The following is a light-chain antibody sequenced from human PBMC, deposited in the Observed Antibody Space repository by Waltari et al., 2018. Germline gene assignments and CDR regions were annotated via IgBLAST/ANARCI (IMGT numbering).Light chain of an antibody. Sequence: DIQMTQSPSSLSASVGDRVTITCRASQSISNYLNWYKQKPGKAPKVLIYAASSLQSGVPSTFSGSGTGTDFTLTISSLQPEDFASYYCQQSDTTPWTFGQGTKVEIK. CDR3: QQSDTTPWT. J-gene: IGKJ1*01. V-gene: IGKV1-39*01. CDR2: AAS. CDR1: QSISNY.